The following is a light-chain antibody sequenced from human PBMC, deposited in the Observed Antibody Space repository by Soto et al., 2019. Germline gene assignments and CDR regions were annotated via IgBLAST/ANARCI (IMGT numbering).Light chain of an antibody. CDR1: QSVSRS. CDR2: DAS. CDR3: QHRGNWPLT. J-gene: IGKJ4*01. Sequence: EIVLTQSPATLSLSPGERATLSRRASQSVSRSLAWYQQKPGQAPRLLIYDASNRATGIPARFSGSGSGTDFTLTISSLEPEDFAVYYCQHRGNWPLTFGGGTKVEIK. V-gene: IGKV3-11*01.